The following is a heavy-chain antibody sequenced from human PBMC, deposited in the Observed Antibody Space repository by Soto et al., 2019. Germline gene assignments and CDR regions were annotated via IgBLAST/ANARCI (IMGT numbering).Heavy chain of an antibody. CDR3: ARGSYSNYGINGSFDP. V-gene: IGHV3-33*01. Sequence: QVQLVESGGGVVQPGRSLRLSCAASGFTFSNHGMYWVRQAPGKGLEWVALIWFDGSNKYYADSVKGRFTSSRENSKNTLYVEINSRGAEDMAVYDCARGSYSNYGINGSFDPWGQGTLVTVSS. CDR2: IWFDGSNK. CDR1: GFTFSNHG. D-gene: IGHD4-4*01. J-gene: IGHJ5*02.